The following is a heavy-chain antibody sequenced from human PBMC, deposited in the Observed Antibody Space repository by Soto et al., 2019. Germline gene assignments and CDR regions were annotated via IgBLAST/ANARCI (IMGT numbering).Heavy chain of an antibody. Sequence: SETLSLTCTVSGGSISSYYWSWIRQPPGKGLEWIGYIYHSGSTYYNPSLKSRVTISVDRSKDQFSLKLTSVTAADTAVYYCARVPSPWGQGTLVTVSS. CDR2: IYHSGST. J-gene: IGHJ5*02. V-gene: IGHV4-59*12. CDR1: GGSISSYY. CDR3: ARVPSP.